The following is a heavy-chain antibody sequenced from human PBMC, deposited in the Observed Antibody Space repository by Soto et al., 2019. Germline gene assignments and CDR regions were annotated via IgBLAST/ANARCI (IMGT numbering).Heavy chain of an antibody. V-gene: IGHV1-69*13. CDR2: IIPIFGTA. Sequence: SXKVSCKASGGTXSSYASGWVRQAPGQGLEWMGGIIPIFGTANYAQKFQGRFTITADESTSTAYMELSRLRSEDTAVYYCARTVNRYSSSWLIDYWGQGTLVTVPQ. J-gene: IGHJ4*02. D-gene: IGHD6-13*01. CDR1: GGTXSSYA. CDR3: ARTVNRYSSSWLIDY.